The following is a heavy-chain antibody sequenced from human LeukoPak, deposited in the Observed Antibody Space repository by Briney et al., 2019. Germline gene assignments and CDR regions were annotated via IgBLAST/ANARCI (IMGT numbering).Heavy chain of an antibody. CDR3: ARLGRTVTTYAFDI. D-gene: IGHD4-17*01. CDR1: GDSISSYY. CDR2: IYTTGST. J-gene: IGHJ3*02. Sequence: PSETLSLTCTVSGDSISSYYWTWIRQPAGKGLEWIGRIYTTGSTNYNPSLKSRVTISLDNSKNQFSLELTSVTAADTAVYYCARLGRTVTTYAFDIWGQGTMVTVSS. V-gene: IGHV4-4*07.